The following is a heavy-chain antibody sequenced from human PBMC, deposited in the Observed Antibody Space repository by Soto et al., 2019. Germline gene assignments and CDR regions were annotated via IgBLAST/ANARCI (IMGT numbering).Heavy chain of an antibody. CDR2: MNPGSGDT. V-gene: IGHV1-8*01. Sequence: ASVKVSCKASGYTFTNNDVTWVRQATGQGLEWMGWMNPGSGDTGYAQKFQGRVTMTRDISIATAYMELTGLTSEDTAIYYCARMESFGSLNWFDPWGQGNLVTVSS. CDR3: ARMESFGSLNWFDP. D-gene: IGHD5-18*01. CDR1: GYTFTNND. J-gene: IGHJ5*02.